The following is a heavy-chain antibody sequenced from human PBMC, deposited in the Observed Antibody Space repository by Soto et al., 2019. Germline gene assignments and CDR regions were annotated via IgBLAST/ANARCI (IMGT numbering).Heavy chain of an antibody. CDR1: GFTFSLYP. CDR2: ISAGGDST. V-gene: IGHV3-23*01. D-gene: IGHD3-16*01. CDR3: ARGV. Sequence: EVKVLESGGGLVQPGGSLRLSCATSGFTFSLYPMNWVRQAPGKGLEWVSGISAGGDSTYYADSVKGRFTIFRDNSKNSVNPRMNSARVEDMAVYFCARGVWAQGTGVTATS. J-gene: IGHJ4*02.